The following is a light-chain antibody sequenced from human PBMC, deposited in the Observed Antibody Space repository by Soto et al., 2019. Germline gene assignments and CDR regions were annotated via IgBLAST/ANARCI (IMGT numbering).Light chain of an antibody. Sequence: DIQMTQSPSTLSASVGDRVTITCRASQSISSWLAWYQQKPGKAPKLLSYDASSLESEVPSRFSGSGSGTEFTLTVSSLQPDDFASYYCHQYNSYSPGLFTFCPGTKVDIK. V-gene: IGKV1-5*01. CDR2: DAS. CDR3: HQYNSYSPGLFT. CDR1: QSISSW. J-gene: IGKJ3*01.